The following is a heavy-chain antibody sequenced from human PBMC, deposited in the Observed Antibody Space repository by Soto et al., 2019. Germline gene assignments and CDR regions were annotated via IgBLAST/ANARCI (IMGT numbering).Heavy chain of an antibody. V-gene: IGHV3-30*03. CDR2: ISYDGSNE. CDR3: ARVGARFVWDVKNDAFDL. J-gene: IGHJ3*01. D-gene: IGHD3-16*01. Sequence: GGSLRLSCAASGFTHSIYGLQWDCQAQGKGLACVAGISYDGSNEYYVNSVKGRFTISRDNSKNTLYLQMNYLRAEDTAVYFCARVGARFVWDVKNDAFDLCGQGTRVTVSS. CDR1: GFTHSIYG.